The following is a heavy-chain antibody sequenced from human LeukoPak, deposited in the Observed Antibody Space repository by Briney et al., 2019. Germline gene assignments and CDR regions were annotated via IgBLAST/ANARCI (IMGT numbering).Heavy chain of an antibody. CDR2: ISSGSTYI. Sequence: GGSLRLSCAASGFTFSSSSINWVRQAPGKGLEWVSYISSGSTYIYYADSVKDRFTISRDNAKNSLYLQMNNLRVEDTAVYYCAREAAVETHWRQGTLVTVSS. D-gene: IGHD5-24*01. J-gene: IGHJ4*02. V-gene: IGHV3-21*01. CDR1: GFTFSSSS. CDR3: AREAAVETH.